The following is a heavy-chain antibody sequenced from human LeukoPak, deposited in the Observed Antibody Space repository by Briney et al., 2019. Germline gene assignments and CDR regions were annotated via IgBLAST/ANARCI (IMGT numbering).Heavy chain of an antibody. CDR1: GFTFSSYA. V-gene: IGHV3-23*01. CDR2: VSGSGGST. J-gene: IGHJ4*02. CDR3: ARDPDYYDSSGYYPFDY. Sequence: GGSLRLSCAASGFTFSSYAMSWVRQAPGKGLEWVSGVSGSGGSTYYADSVKGRFTISRDNARNSLYLQMNSLRAEDTASYYCARDPDYYDSSGYYPFDYWGQGTLVTVSS. D-gene: IGHD3-22*01.